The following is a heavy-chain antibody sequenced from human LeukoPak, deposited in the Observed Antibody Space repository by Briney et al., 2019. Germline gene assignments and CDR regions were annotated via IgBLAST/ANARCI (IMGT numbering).Heavy chain of an antibody. CDR2: IRYDGSNK. V-gene: IGHV3-30*02. J-gene: IGHJ5*02. Sequence: GGSLRLSCAASGFTFSSYGMHWVRQAPGKGLEWVAFIRYDGSNKYYADSVKGRFTISRDNSKNTLYLQMNSLRAEDTAVYYCAKDRGSGWYTNWFDPWGQGTLVTVSS. D-gene: IGHD6-19*01. CDR3: AKDRGSGWYTNWFDP. CDR1: GFTFSSYG.